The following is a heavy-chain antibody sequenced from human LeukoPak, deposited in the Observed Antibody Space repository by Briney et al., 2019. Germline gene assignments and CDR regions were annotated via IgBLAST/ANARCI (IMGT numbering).Heavy chain of an antibody. Sequence: SETLSLTCAVYGGPFSGYYWSWIRQPPGKGLEWIGEVNHGGSTNYNPSLKSRVTISVDTSKNQFSLKLTSVTAADTAVYYCARGLCRSSHYDFWSGYSCPNWFDPWGQGTLVTVSS. CDR2: VNHGGST. J-gene: IGHJ5*02. D-gene: IGHD3-3*01. CDR1: GGPFSGYY. CDR3: ARGLCRSSHYDFWSGYSCPNWFDP. V-gene: IGHV4-34*01.